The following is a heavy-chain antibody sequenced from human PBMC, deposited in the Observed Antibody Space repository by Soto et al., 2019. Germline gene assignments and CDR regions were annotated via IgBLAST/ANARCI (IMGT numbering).Heavy chain of an antibody. CDR3: VRASTLDY. CDR2: IYYSGNA. Sequence: QLQLQESGPGLVKPPETLSLTCSVSGATINRGSYYWGWVRQPPGKGPEWIGSIYYSGNAYYSPSLKNRVTISVDTSKNQFSLKVNSVTSADTAVYYCVRASTLDYWGQGILVTVSS. V-gene: IGHV4-39*01. CDR1: GATINRGSYY. J-gene: IGHJ4*02.